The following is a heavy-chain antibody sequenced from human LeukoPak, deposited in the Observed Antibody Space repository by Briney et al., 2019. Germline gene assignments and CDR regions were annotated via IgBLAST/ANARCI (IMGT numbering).Heavy chain of an antibody. CDR3: AKDLRDTDYFDY. CDR2: INSSSGYI. V-gene: IGHV3-21*04. CDR1: GFTFSSYS. D-gene: IGHD5-18*01. Sequence: GGSLRLSCAASGFTFSSYSMNWVRQAPGKGLEWVSSINSSSGYIYYADSVKGRFTISRDNSKNTLYLQMNSLRAEDTAVYYCAKDLRDTDYFDYWGQGTLVTVSS. J-gene: IGHJ4*02.